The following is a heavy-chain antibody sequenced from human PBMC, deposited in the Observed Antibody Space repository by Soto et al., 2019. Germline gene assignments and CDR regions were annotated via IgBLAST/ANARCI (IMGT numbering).Heavy chain of an antibody. J-gene: IGHJ5*02. CDR1: GFTFSDYY. V-gene: IGHV3-11*01. CDR2: ISSSGSTI. Sequence: GGSLRLSCVASGFTFSDYYMSWIRQAPGKGLEWVSYISSSGSTIYYADSVKGRFTISRDNAKNSLYLQMNSLRAEDTAVYYCARDHWNDGLKVGNWFDPWGQGTLVTVSS. CDR3: ARDHWNDGLKVGNWFDP. D-gene: IGHD1-1*01.